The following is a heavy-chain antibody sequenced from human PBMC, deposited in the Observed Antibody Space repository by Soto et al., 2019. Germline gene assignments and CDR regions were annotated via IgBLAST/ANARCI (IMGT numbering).Heavy chain of an antibody. Sequence: GLDLEWLALIYWNDDKRYSPSLKSRLTITKDTSKNQVVLTMTNMDPVDTATYYCAHRPRIAVAGAYFDYWGQGTLVTVSS. CDR3: AHRPRIAVAGAYFDY. CDR2: IYWNDDK. V-gene: IGHV2-5*01. D-gene: IGHD6-19*01. J-gene: IGHJ4*02.